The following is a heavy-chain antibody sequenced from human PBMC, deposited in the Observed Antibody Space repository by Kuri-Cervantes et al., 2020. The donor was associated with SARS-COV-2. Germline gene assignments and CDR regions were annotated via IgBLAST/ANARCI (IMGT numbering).Heavy chain of an antibody. V-gene: IGHV3-7*01. CDR3: AREDSGSYPDY. Sequence: LSLTCAASGFTFSSYWMSWVRQAPGKGLEWVANIKQDGSEKYYVDSVKGRFTISRDNSKNTLYLQMNSLRAEDTAVYYCAREDSGSYPDYWGQGTRVTVSS. D-gene: IGHD1-26*01. CDR1: GFTFSSYW. CDR2: IKQDGSEK. J-gene: IGHJ4*02.